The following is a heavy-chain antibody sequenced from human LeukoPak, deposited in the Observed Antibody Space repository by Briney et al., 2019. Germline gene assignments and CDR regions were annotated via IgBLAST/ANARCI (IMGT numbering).Heavy chain of an antibody. V-gene: IGHV3-74*01. CDR3: ALGRDGYKNPDY. Sequence: GGSLRLSCAASGFTFSSYWMHWVRQAPGKGLVWVSRINTDGTTTGYTDSVKGRFTISRGNSKNTLYLQMNSLRAEDTAVYYCALGRDGYKNPDYWGQGTLVTVSS. CDR2: INTDGTTT. J-gene: IGHJ4*02. CDR1: GFTFSSYW. D-gene: IGHD5-24*01.